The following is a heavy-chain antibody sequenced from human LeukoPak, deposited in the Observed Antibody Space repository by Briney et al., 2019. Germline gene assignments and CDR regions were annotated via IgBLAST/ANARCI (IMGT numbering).Heavy chain of an antibody. CDR3: AREIQGDY. CDR1: GGSISSSSYY. Sequence: SETLSLTCTVSGGSISSSSYYWGWIRQPPGKGLEWIGSIYYSGSTYYSPSLKSRVTISVDTSKNQFSLKLSSVTAADTAVYYCAREIQGDYWGQGTLVTVSS. D-gene: IGHD5-18*01. J-gene: IGHJ4*02. V-gene: IGHV4-39*02. CDR2: IYYSGST.